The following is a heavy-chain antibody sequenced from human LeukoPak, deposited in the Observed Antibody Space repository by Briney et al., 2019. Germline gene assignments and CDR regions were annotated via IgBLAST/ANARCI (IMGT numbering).Heavy chain of an antibody. Sequence: ASVKVSCKASGYTFTDYYMHCVRQAPGQGLEWMGWINPNSGGTNYAQKFQGRVTMTRDTSISTAYMELSRLRSDDTAVYYCARASYYYDSSGYPGYYFDYWGQGTLVTVSS. CDR3: ARASYYYDSSGYPGYYFDY. CDR1: GYTFTDYY. D-gene: IGHD3-22*01. CDR2: INPNSGGT. V-gene: IGHV1-2*02. J-gene: IGHJ4*02.